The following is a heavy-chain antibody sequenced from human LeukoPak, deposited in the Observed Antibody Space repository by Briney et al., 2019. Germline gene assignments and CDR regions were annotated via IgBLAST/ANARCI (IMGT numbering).Heavy chain of an antibody. Sequence: GGSLRLSCEGSGFTFGNHYMSWIRQASGKGLEWVSYIHSGGDIYYADSVKGRFAISRDNAKNSLYLQMNSLRAEDTAVYYCARGHFGLDVWGQGTTVTVSS. J-gene: IGHJ6*02. V-gene: IGHV3-11*01. CDR1: GFTFGNHY. CDR3: ARGHFGLDV. CDR2: IHSGGDI.